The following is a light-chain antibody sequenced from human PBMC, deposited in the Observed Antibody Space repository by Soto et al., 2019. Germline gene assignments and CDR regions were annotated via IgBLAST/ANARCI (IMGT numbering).Light chain of an antibody. V-gene: IGKV3-15*01. J-gene: IGKJ1*01. CDR3: QQYSSWVWT. Sequence: EIVMTQSPATLSVSPGESVTLSCRTSESVSVSLAWYQQKPGQAPGLLIYGASNRATGIPARFSGSGSGTEFTLTISSLQSEDFGFYYCQQYSSWVWTFGQGTKVDIK. CDR1: ESVSVS. CDR2: GAS.